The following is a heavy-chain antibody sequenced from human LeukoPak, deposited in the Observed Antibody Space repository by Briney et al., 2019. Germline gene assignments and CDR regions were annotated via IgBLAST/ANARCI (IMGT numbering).Heavy chain of an antibody. CDR1: GGTFSSYA. D-gene: IGHD3-16*02. J-gene: IGHJ4*02. V-gene: IGHV1-69*05. Sequence: ASVKVSCKAPGGTFSSYAISWVRQAPGQGLEWMGRIIPIFGTANYAQKFQGRVTITTDESTSTAYMELSSLRSEDTAVYYCARGHYDYVWGSYRYDDYWGQGTLVTVSS. CDR3: ARGHYDYVWGSYRYDDY. CDR2: IIPIFGTA.